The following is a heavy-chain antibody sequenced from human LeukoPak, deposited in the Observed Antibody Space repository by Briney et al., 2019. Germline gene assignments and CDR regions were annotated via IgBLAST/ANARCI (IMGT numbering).Heavy chain of an antibody. D-gene: IGHD4-17*01. Sequence: SQTLSLTCAISGDSVSSNSAAWNWIRQSPSRGLEWLGRTYYRSKWYNDYAVSVKSRITINPDTSKNQFSLQLNSVTPEDTAVYYCARAVGDYFEFPRNWPDPWGQGTLVTVSS. CDR2: TYYRSKWYN. CDR1: GDSVSSNSAA. J-gene: IGHJ5*02. CDR3: ARAVGDYFEFPRNWPDP. V-gene: IGHV6-1*01.